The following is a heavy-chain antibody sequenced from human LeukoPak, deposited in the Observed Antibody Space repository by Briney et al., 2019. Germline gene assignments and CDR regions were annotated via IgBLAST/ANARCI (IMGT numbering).Heavy chain of an antibody. D-gene: IGHD1-14*01. Sequence: SETLSLTCTVSGDSISSSYWSWIRQPAGKGLEWIRRIYSSGITNYDPSLNSRVTMSLDTSKNQFSLKLNSVTAADTALYYCARLNNRVLFDSWGQGTLVTVSS. CDR1: GDSISSSY. J-gene: IGHJ4*02. CDR2: IYSSGIT. CDR3: ARLNNRVLFDS. V-gene: IGHV4-4*07.